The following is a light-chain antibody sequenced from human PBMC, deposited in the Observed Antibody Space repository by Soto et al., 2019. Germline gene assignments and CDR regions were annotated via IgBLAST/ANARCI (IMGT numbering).Light chain of an antibody. V-gene: IGLV2-14*01. J-gene: IGLJ1*01. Sequence: QSALTQPASVSGSPGQSITISCTGTSSDVGGYNYVSWYQQHPGKAPKLMIYDVSNRPSGVSNRFSGSKSGNTASLTISGLQAEDEADYYCSSYTSSSIPYVFVTGTRSPT. CDR2: DVS. CDR1: SSDVGGYNY. CDR3: SSYTSSSIPYV.